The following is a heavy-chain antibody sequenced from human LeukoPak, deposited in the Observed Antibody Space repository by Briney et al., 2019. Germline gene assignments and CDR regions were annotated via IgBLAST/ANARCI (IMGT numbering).Heavy chain of an antibody. D-gene: IGHD3-16*01. Sequence: GGSLRLSCAASGFTFSTYDMSWVRQAPGKGLEWVSSISSTGGATHYADSVKGRFSISRDNSENTLYFQMNSLRAEDTAVYYCTTDYGGPLWDWGQGTLVTVSS. CDR3: TTDYGGPLWD. V-gene: IGHV3-23*01. CDR1: GFTFSTYD. CDR2: ISSTGGAT. J-gene: IGHJ4*02.